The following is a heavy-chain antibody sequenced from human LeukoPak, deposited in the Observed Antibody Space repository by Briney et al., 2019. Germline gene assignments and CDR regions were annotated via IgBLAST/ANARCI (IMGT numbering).Heavy chain of an antibody. D-gene: IGHD3-10*01. CDR2: IYYSGST. CDR3: ARDVGGSGSYGY. V-gene: IGHV4-39*07. Sequence: SETLSLTCTVSGGSISSSSYYWGWIRQPPGKGLEWIGSIYYSGSTYYNPSLKSRVTISVDRSKNQFSLKLSSVTAADTAVYYCARDVGGSGSYGYWGQGTLVTVSS. CDR1: GGSISSSSYY. J-gene: IGHJ4*02.